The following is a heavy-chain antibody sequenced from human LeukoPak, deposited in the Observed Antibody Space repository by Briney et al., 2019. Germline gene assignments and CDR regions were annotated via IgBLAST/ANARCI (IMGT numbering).Heavy chain of an antibody. Sequence: GASVKVSCKASGYTFTSCDINWVRQATGQGLEWMGWMNPNSGNTGYAQKFQGRVTMTRNTSISTAYMELSSLRSEDTAVYYCARGYSGQQLVFNWFDPWGQGTLVTVSS. J-gene: IGHJ5*02. CDR2: MNPNSGNT. CDR3: ARGYSGQQLVFNWFDP. CDR1: GYTFTSCD. D-gene: IGHD6-13*01. V-gene: IGHV1-8*01.